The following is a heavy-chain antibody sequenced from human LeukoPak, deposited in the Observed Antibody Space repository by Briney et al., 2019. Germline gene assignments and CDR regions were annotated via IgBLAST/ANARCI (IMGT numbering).Heavy chain of an antibody. D-gene: IGHD4-17*01. CDR3: ASHMTTVTSPLDY. J-gene: IGHJ4*02. V-gene: IGHV3-23*01. Sequence: GGSLRLSCAASGFTFRSYAMSWVRQAPGKGLEWVSGISGSGGSTHYADSVKGRFTISRDNSKNTLYLQMNSLRAEDTAVYYCASHMTTVTSPLDYWGQGTLVTVSS. CDR1: GFTFRSYA. CDR2: ISGSGGST.